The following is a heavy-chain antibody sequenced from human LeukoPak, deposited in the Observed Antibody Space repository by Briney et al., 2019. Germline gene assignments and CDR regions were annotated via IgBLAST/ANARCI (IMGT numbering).Heavy chain of an antibody. J-gene: IGHJ6*02. CDR1: GFTVSSNY. Sequence: GGSLRLSCAASGFTVSSNYVSLVRQAPRKGLEWVSSISSSSSYIYYADSVKGRFTISRDNAKNSLYLQMNSLTTEDTAVYYCTRHSDTYCSRANCYVDNFYGLDVWGQGTRVTVSS. CDR2: ISSSSSYI. D-gene: IGHD2-2*01. V-gene: IGHV3-21*04. CDR3: TRHSDTYCSRANCYVDNFYGLDV.